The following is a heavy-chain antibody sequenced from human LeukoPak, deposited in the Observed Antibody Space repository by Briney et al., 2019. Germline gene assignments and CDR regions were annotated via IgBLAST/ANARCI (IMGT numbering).Heavy chain of an antibody. CDR3: ARGRQDVTMIVVVMTADSYYLDV. CDR1: GGSFSGYY. V-gene: IGHV4-34*01. CDR2: MNPSGST. D-gene: IGHD3-22*01. J-gene: IGHJ6*03. Sequence: PSETLSLTCAVYGGSFSGYYWTWIRKTPGKGLEWIGEMNPSGSTNYNPSLKSRVTILVDTSKNPFSLKLSSVTAADTAVYYCARGRQDVTMIVVVMTADSYYLDVWGKGTTVTVS.